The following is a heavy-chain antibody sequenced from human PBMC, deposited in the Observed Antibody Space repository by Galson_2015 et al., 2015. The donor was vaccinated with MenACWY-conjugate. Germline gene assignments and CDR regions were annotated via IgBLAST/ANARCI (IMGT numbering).Heavy chain of an antibody. CDR3: ARAYGGGWYRNWRDS. Sequence: SLRLSCAASGFTFSLYSMNWVRQAPGKGLEWISYISTSSSTIYYVDSVKGRFTISRDNAKNSLHLQMDSLRAEDTAVYYCARAYGGGWYRNWRDSWGAGTRVTVSS. J-gene: IGHJ5*01. CDR1: GFTFSLYS. CDR2: ISTSSSTI. V-gene: IGHV3-48*01. D-gene: IGHD6-19*01.